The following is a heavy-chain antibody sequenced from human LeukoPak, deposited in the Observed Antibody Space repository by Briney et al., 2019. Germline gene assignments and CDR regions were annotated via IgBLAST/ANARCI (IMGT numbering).Heavy chain of an antibody. CDR3: TRVRSIYGDYAGGAFDI. Sequence: QPGRSLRLSCTASGFTFGDYAMSWVRQAPGKGLEWVSYISSSSTTIYYADSVKGRFTISRDNAKNSLHLQMNSLRAEDTAVYYCTRVRSIYGDYAGGAFDIWGQGTMVTVSS. J-gene: IGHJ3*02. CDR2: ISSSSTTI. V-gene: IGHV3-48*01. CDR1: GFTFGDYA. D-gene: IGHD4-17*01.